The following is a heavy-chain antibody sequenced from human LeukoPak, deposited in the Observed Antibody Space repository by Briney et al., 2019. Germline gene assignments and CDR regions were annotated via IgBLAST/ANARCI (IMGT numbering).Heavy chain of an antibody. CDR1: GFSLRAYD. CDR3: AMRDRGYGLDI. J-gene: IGHJ3*02. V-gene: IGHV3-23*01. D-gene: IGHD3-10*01. Sequence: GGSLRLSCAASGFSLRAYDLIWVRQAPGKGLDWVSIINGGGDIMMYEDSVKGRSTISRDNSKNTFYLQMNSLRVEDTAVYYCAMRDRGYGLDIWGQGTMVTVSS. CDR2: INGGGDIM.